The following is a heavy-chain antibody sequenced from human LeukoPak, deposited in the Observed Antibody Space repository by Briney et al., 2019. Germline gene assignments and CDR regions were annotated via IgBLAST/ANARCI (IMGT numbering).Heavy chain of an antibody. CDR1: GGSISSYY. D-gene: IGHD6-6*01. CDR2: IYYSGST. V-gene: IGHV4-59*01. J-gene: IGHJ4*02. CDR3: ARARSSIAARPSVFDY. Sequence: SETLSLTCTVSGGSISSYYWSWIRQSPGKGLEWIGYIYYSGSTNYNPSLKSRVTISVDTSKNQFSLKLSSVTVADTAVYYCARARSSIAARPSVFDYWGQGTLVTVSS.